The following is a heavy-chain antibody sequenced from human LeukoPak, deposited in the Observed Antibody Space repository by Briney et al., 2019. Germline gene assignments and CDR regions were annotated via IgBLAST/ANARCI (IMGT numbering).Heavy chain of an antibody. CDR2: IYNSGST. D-gene: IGHD2-15*01. Sequence: SETLSLTCTVSGGSISIYYWSWIRQPPGKGLEWIGYIYNSGSTNYNPSLKSRVTISIDTSKNQFSLKLTSVTAADTAVYYCAAIQGSFDYWGQGTLVTVSS. CDR3: AAIQGSFDY. CDR1: GGSISIYY. J-gene: IGHJ4*02. V-gene: IGHV4-59*08.